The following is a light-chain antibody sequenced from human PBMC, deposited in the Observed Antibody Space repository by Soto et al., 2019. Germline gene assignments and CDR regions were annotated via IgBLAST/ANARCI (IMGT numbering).Light chain of an antibody. J-gene: IGKJ4*01. V-gene: IGKV1-9*01. CDR3: QYLNSFPLT. CDR2: IAS. CDR1: QGISNY. Sequence: IQLTQSPSSLSAYIGDRVTITCRASQGISNYLAWYQQKPGKAPKLLIYIASTLQGGVPSRFSGSGSGTDFSLTISSLQPEDVATYYCQYLNSFPLTFGGGTKVDIK.